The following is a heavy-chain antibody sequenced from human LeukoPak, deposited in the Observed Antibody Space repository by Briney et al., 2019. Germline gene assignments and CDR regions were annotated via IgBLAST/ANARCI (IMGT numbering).Heavy chain of an antibody. Sequence: ASVTVSCTASGSTFTVYYMHWVRQAPGQGLEWMGWINPNSGGTNYAQKFQGRVTMTRDTSISTAYMELSRLRSDDTAVYYCARTAMVRGVVDYWGQGALVTVSS. CDR3: ARTAMVRGVVDY. V-gene: IGHV1-2*02. CDR1: GSTFTVYY. D-gene: IGHD3-10*01. J-gene: IGHJ4*02. CDR2: INPNSGGT.